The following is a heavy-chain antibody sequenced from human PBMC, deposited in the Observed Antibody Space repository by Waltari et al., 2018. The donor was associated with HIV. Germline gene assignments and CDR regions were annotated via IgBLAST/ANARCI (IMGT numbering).Heavy chain of an antibody. J-gene: IGHJ5*02. Sequence: QVSLVPSGAEVKQPGASAKVPCKFSEYTLSDLFMHWFLQAPGKRLEWVGGFDPEQGKTIYAQNFQGRVTMTEDAATDTAYMELSSLRSEDTAVYYCTTEGLYCSGGTCYSRFDPWGQGTLVTVSS. V-gene: IGHV1-24*01. CDR1: EYTLSDLF. CDR2: FDPEQGKT. CDR3: TTEGLYCSGGTCYSRFDP. D-gene: IGHD2-15*01.